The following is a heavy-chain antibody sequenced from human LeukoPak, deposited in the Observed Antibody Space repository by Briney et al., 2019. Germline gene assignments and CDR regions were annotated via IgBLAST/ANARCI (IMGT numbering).Heavy chain of an antibody. CDR2: ISAYNGNT. J-gene: IGHJ5*02. CDR1: GYTFTSYG. CDR3: AKDPGSTWYGWFDP. Sequence: ASVKVSCKASGYTFTSYGISWVRQAPGQGLEWMGWISAYNGNTNYAQKLQGRVTMTTDTSTSTAYMELRSLRSDDTAVYYCAKDPGSTWYGWFDPWGQGTLVTVSS. V-gene: IGHV1-18*01. D-gene: IGHD6-13*01.